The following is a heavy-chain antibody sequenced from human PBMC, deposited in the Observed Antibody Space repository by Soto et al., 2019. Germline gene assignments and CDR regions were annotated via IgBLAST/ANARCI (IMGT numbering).Heavy chain of an antibody. CDR1: GFTFSGSA. CDR3: TSIPRIAAANVDY. J-gene: IGHJ4*02. CDR2: IRSKANSYAT. D-gene: IGHD6-13*01. Sequence: GGSLRLSCAASGFTFSGSAMHWVRQASGKGLEWVGRIRSKANSYATAYAASVKGRFTISRDDSKNTAYLQMNSLKTEDTAVYYGTSIPRIAAANVDYWGQGTLVTVSS. V-gene: IGHV3-73*01.